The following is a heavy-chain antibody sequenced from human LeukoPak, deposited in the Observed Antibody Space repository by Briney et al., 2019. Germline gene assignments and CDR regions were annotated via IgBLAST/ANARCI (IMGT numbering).Heavy chain of an antibody. CDR3: AKDRGYSGYDGPPGIAPDY. J-gene: IGHJ4*02. CDR1: GFTFSSYA. CDR2: ISGSGGST. D-gene: IGHD5-12*01. V-gene: IGHV3-23*01. Sequence: GGSLRLSCAASGFTFSSYAMRWVRQAPGKGLEWVSPISGSGGSTYYADSVKGRFTISRDNSKNTLYLQMNSLRAEDTAVYYCAKDRGYSGYDGPPGIAPDYWGQGTLVTVSS.